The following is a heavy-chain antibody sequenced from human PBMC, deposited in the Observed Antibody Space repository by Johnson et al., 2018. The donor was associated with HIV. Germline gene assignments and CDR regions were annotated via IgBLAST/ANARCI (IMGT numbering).Heavy chain of an antibody. CDR1: GFTFSSYA. Sequence: MQLVESGGGLVQPGGSLRVSCAASGFTFSSYAMSLVRQAPGKGLEWVGRIKSKTDGGTTDYAAPVKGRFTISRDDSKNTLYLQMNSLKTEDTAVYYCTTEAYSSSSAAFDIWGQVTMVTVSS. V-gene: IGHV3-15*01. CDR3: TTEAYSSSSAAFDI. J-gene: IGHJ3*02. D-gene: IGHD6-6*01. CDR2: IKSKTDGGTT.